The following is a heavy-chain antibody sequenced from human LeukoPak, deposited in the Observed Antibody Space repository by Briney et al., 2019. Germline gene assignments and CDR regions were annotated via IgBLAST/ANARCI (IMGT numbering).Heavy chain of an antibody. V-gene: IGHV4-39*01. CDR1: GGSISSSSYY. J-gene: IGHJ3*02. CDR2: IYYSGST. CDR3: ARSPSSGWRPPVNDAFDI. D-gene: IGHD6-19*01. Sequence: SETLSLTCTVSGGSISSSSYYWGWIRQPPGKGLEWIGSIYYSGSTYYNPSLKSRVTISVDTSKNQFSLKLSSVTAADTAVYYCARSPSSGWRPPVNDAFDIWGQGTMVTVSS.